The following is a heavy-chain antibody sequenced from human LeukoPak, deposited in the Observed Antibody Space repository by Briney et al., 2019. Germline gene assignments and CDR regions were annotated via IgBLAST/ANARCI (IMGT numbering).Heavy chain of an antibody. V-gene: IGHV4-34*01. D-gene: IGHD3-22*01. J-gene: IGHJ3*02. CDR1: GGSFSGYY. CDR3: ARAVLYYYDSSGYSVAFDI. Sequence: KPSETLSLTCAVYGGSFSGYYWSWIRQPPGKGLEWIGEINHSGSTNYNPSLKSRVTISVDTSKNQFSLKLSSVTAADTAVYYCARAVLYYYDSSGYSVAFDIWGQGTMVTVSS. CDR2: INHSGST.